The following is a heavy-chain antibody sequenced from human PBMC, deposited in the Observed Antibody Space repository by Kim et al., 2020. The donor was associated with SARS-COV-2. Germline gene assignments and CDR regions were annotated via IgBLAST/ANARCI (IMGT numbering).Heavy chain of an antibody. D-gene: IGHD5-12*01. J-gene: IGHJ4*01. CDR3: ARPFRDGYNWEFDY. V-gene: IGHV4-39*07. CDR2: IYYSGST. Sequence: SETLSLTCTVSGGSISSSSYYWGWIRQPPGKGVEWIGSIYYSGSTYYNPSLKSRVTISVDTSKNQFSLKLSSVTAADTAVYYCARPFRDGYNWEFDYWG. CDR1: GGSISSSSYY.